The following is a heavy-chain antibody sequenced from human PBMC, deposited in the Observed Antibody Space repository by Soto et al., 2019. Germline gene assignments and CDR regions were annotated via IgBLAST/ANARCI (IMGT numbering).Heavy chain of an antibody. CDR2: ISSSISTM. D-gene: IGHD5-18*01. CDR1: GFTFSSYS. CDR3: AREVRDTAVADFDY. J-gene: IGHJ4*02. V-gene: IGHV3-48*02. Sequence: EVQLVESGGGLVQPGGSLRLSCAASGFTFSSYSMNWVRQAPGKGLEWLSYISSSISTMHYADSVKGRFTISRENAKNSLYLQINSLRDEDTAVYYCAREVRDTAVADFDYWGQGTLVTVSS.